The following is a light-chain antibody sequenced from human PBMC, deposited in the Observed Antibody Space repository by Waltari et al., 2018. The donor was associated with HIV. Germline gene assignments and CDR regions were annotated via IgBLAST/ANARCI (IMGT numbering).Light chain of an antibody. CDR3: QQRSNWPLT. V-gene: IGKV3-11*01. J-gene: IGKJ4*01. Sequence: EIVLTQSPATLSLSPGERATLTCRASQSINRYLAWYQQKPGQAPRLLIYDASNRATGMPARFSGSGSGTDFTLTISSLEAEDFAVYYCQQRSNWPLTFGGGTKVEIK. CDR1: QSINRY. CDR2: DAS.